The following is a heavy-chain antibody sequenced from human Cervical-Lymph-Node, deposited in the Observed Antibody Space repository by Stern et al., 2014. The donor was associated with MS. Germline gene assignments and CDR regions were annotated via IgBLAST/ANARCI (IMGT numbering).Heavy chain of an antibody. Sequence: EVQLVESGGALVQPGGSLRLSCAASGVTFSIYTMTWVRQAPGKGLEWVSAVSGSGSDTCYADSVKGRFAISRDNSQNSLSLQMNSLRAEDTAIYYCASRSYYISGTYSPYYFDYWGQGTLVTVSS. CDR2: VSGSGSDT. CDR1: GVTFSIYT. J-gene: IGHJ4*02. V-gene: IGHV3-23*04. D-gene: IGHD3-10*01. CDR3: ASRSYYISGTYSPYYFDY.